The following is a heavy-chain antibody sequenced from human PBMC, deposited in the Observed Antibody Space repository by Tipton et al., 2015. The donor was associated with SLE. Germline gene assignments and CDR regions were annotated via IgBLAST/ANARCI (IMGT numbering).Heavy chain of an antibody. D-gene: IGHD3-3*01. CDR1: GFTFSSYE. J-gene: IGHJ4*02. Sequence: SLRLSCVASGFTFSSYEMTWVRQAPGKGLEWVAYVSASGSPINYADSVKGRFTVSRDNAKRSLYLQMSSLRAEDTAVYYCAKHKDFWGQGTLVTVSS. CDR3: AKHKDF. V-gene: IGHV3-48*03. CDR2: VSASGSPI.